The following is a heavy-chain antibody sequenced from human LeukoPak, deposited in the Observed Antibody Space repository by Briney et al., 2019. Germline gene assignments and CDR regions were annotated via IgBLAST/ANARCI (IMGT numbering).Heavy chain of an antibody. CDR2: IYYSGST. J-gene: IGHJ4*02. CDR3: ARGSWYYYDSSGYYSFDY. Sequence: SETLSLTCTVSGGSISSGGYYWSWIRQHPGKGLEWIGYIYYSGSTYYNPSLKSRVTISVDTSKNQFSLKLSSVTAADTAVYYCARGSWYYYDSSGYYSFDYWGQGTLVTVSS. D-gene: IGHD3-22*01. V-gene: IGHV4-31*03. CDR1: GGSISSGGYY.